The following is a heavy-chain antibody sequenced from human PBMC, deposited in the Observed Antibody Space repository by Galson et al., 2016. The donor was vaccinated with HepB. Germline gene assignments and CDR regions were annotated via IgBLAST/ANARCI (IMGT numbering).Heavy chain of an antibody. Sequence: SLRLSCAASGFTVSGTYMSWVRQAPGKGLQWVSVIYSDGTTYYTDSVKGRFTIARDSAENTVFLQMNSLRTEDTALYYCARGAGIAVGVLEDCYFDLWGRGTLLTVSA. D-gene: IGHD2-21*01. CDR1: GFTVSGTY. CDR2: IYSDGTT. CDR3: ARGAGIAVGVLEDCYFDL. V-gene: IGHV3-66*01. J-gene: IGHJ2*01.